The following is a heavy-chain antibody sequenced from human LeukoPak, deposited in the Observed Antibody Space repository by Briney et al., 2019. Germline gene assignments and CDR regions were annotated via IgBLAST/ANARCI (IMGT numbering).Heavy chain of an antibody. CDR3: AKDPGYYYDSSGIFDY. V-gene: IGHV3-9*01. J-gene: IGHJ4*02. D-gene: IGHD3-22*01. CDR2: INWNSGSI. CDR1: GFTFDDYA. Sequence: GGSLRLSCAASGFTFDDYAMHWVRQAPGKGLEWVSGINWNSGSIGYADAVKGRFTISRDNAKKSLFLQMNSLRAEDTALYYCAKDPGYYYDSSGIFDYWGQGTLVTVSS.